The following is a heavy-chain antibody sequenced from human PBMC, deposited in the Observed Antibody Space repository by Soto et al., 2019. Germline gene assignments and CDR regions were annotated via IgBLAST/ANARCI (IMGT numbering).Heavy chain of an antibody. CDR3: TRPMTSYAFDI. V-gene: IGHV3-13*01. Sequence: PGGSLRLSCAASGFTFSSYDMHWVRQATGKGLEWVSAIGTAGDTYYPGSVKGRFTISRENAKNSLYLQMNSLRAEDTAVYYCTRPMTSYAFDIWGQGTIVTVSS. J-gene: IGHJ3*02. D-gene: IGHD2-21*02. CDR1: GFTFSSYD. CDR2: IGTAGDT.